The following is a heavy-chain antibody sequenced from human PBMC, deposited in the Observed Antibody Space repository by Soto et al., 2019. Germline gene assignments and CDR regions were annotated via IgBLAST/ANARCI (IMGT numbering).Heavy chain of an antibody. D-gene: IGHD6-13*01. V-gene: IGHV3-30-3*01. CDR3: ARAPFKQLVASPSDY. CDR2: ISYDGSNK. CDR1: GFTFSSYA. J-gene: IGHJ4*02. Sequence: QVQLVESGGGVVQPGRSLRLSCAASGFTFSSYAMHWVRQAPGKGLEWVAVISYDGSNKYYADSVKGRFTISRDNSKNTLYLQMNSLRAEDTAVYYCARAPFKQLVASPSDYWGQGTLVTVSS.